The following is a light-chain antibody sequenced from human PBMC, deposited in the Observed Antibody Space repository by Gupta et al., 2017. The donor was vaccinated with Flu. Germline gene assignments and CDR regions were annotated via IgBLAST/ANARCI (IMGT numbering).Light chain of an antibody. CDR3: RRSTHSWT. Sequence: SVTLGQAASISCRSSKSLVYKNGITYLSWFQQRPGQSPRRLIYEVSNLDSGVPARFSGSGSGTDFTLKISSVEAEDVGVYYCRRSTHSWTFGPWTRLEI. V-gene: IGKV2-30*01. CDR2: EVS. J-gene: IGKJ2*02. CDR1: KSLVYKNGITY.